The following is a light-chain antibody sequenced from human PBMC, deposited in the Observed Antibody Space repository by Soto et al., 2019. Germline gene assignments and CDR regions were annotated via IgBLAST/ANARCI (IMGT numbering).Light chain of an antibody. CDR1: QSVSSN. CDR3: QQYNYWPPS. CDR2: GTS. V-gene: IGKV3-15*01. J-gene: IGKJ3*01. Sequence: EVVSTQSPGSLSVSPGERATLSCRASQSVSSNLAWYQQKPGQAPRLLIHGTSTRATGVPARFSGSGSGTESTLIISSLQSEDFAVYYCQQYNYWPPSFGPGTKVDI.